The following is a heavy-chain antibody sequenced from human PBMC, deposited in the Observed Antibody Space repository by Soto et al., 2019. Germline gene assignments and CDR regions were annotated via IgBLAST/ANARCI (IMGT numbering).Heavy chain of an antibody. D-gene: IGHD2-15*01. V-gene: IGHV3-15*01. Sequence: GGSLRLSCAVSGFTFTKAWMSWVRQAPGKGLEWVGRIKSKTDGGTTDYAAPVKGRFTISRDDSKNTLYLQMNSLKTEDTAVYYCTTEGPGYCSGGSCYAIDYWGQGTLVTVSS. CDR1: GFTFTKAW. CDR3: TTEGPGYCSGGSCYAIDY. J-gene: IGHJ4*02. CDR2: IKSKTDGGTT.